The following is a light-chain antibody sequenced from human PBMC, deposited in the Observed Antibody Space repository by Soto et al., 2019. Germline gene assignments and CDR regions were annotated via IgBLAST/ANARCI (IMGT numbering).Light chain of an antibody. CDR1: QSVLSSSNNKNY. J-gene: IGKJ5*01. CDR2: WAS. CDR3: QQYYSTPIN. V-gene: IGKV4-1*01. Sequence: DIVMTQSPDSLAVSLGERATINCKSSQSVLSSSNNKNYLAWYQQKSGQPPKLIIYWASTRESGVPDRFSGSGSATDFTLTTSSLQAEDVAVYYCQQYYSTPINFGQGTRLEIK.